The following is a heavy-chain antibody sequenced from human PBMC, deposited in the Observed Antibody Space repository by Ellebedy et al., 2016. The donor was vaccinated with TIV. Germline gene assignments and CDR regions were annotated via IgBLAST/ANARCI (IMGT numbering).Heavy chain of an antibody. V-gene: IGHV3-21*01. CDR3: VRVGALYSVTWYRFDY. J-gene: IGHJ4*02. CDR1: GFTFRSHA. CDR2: IGSSIRDI. Sequence: GESLKISCAASGFTFRSHAMNWVRQAPGKGLEWVSSIGSSIRDIYYADSVRGRFTISRDNDKNSLFLQMNSRTADDTAVYYGVRVGALYSVTWYRFDYWGQGTRVTVSS. D-gene: IGHD6-13*01.